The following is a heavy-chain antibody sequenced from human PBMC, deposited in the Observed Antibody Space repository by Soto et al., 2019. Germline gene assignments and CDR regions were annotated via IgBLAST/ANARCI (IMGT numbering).Heavy chain of an antibody. D-gene: IGHD3-22*01. CDR3: ARDLVDYYYVSFDY. CDR2: INAGNGNT. V-gene: IGHV1-3*01. J-gene: IGHJ4*02. Sequence: ASVKVSCKASGYTFTRYAMHWVRQAPGQRLEWMGWINAGNGNTKYSQKFQGRVTITRDTSASTAYMELSSLRSEDTAVYYCARDLVDYYYVSFDYWGQGTLVTVSS. CDR1: GYTFTRYA.